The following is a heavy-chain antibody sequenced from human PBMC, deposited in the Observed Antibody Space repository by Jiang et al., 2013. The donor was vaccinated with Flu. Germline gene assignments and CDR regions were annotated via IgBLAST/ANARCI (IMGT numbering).Heavy chain of an antibody. D-gene: IGHD4-11*01. V-gene: IGHV4-59*01. CDR1: GGSISSYY. CDR3: ARDGNLYSNYVAFYGMDV. CDR2: IYYSGST. J-gene: IGHJ6*04. Sequence: GSGLVKPSETLSLTCTVSGGSISSYYWSWIRQPPGKGLEWIGYIYYSGSTNYNPSLKSRVTISVDTSKNQFSLKLSSVTAADTAVYYCARDGNLYSNYVAFYGMDVWGKGTTVTVSS.